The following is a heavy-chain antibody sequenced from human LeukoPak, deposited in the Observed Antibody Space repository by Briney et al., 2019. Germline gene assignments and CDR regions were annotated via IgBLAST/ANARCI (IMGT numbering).Heavy chain of an antibody. V-gene: IGHV3-23*01. CDR1: GFTFSNFA. Sequence: GGSLRLSCAASGFTFSNFAMSWVRRPPGKGLEWVSGFGGSGLIHYADSVKGRFTISRDNSKNTLYLQMNSLTPEDTAVYYCVKDNSRCRGDCPGYFDCWGQGTLVIVSS. D-gene: IGHD2-21*02. CDR3: VKDNSRCRGDCPGYFDC. J-gene: IGHJ4*02. CDR2: FGGSGLI.